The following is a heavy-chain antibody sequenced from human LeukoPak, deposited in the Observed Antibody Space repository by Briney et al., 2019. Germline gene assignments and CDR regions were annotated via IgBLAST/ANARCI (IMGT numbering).Heavy chain of an antibody. J-gene: IGHJ5*02. CDR1: GGPIGGYS. Sequence: SETLSLTCTASGGPIGGYSWTWIRKPPGKGLNGIGYIYYSGTIKYNPSLKSRVTISVDTSKNQFSLKLTSVTAADTATYYCARGDDYKSTYFDPWGQGTLVTVSS. CDR3: ARGDDYKSTYFDP. CDR2: IYYSGTI. D-gene: IGHD4/OR15-4a*01. V-gene: IGHV4-59*13.